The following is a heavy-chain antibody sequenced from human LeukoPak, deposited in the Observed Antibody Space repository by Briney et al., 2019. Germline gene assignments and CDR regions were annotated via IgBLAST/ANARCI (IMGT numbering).Heavy chain of an antibody. CDR3: ANGVGLSGSYYPFDI. J-gene: IGHJ3*02. D-gene: IGHD1-26*01. Sequence: GGALRLSRAASWISLSYFGNQRGRHAPRQGVGRGAVISDDGSNKYYADSVKGRFTISRDNSKNTLYLQMNSLRAEDTAVYYCANGVGLSGSYYPFDIWGQGTMVTVSS. CDR1: WISLSYFG. CDR2: ISDDGSNK. V-gene: IGHV3-30*18.